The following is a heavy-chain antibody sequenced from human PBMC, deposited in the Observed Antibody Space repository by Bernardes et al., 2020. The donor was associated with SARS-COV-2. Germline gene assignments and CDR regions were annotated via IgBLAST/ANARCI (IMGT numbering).Heavy chain of an antibody. V-gene: IGHV3-21*01. J-gene: IGHJ6*02. CDR2: ISSSSSYI. CDR3: ARDVKDFWGYYYYGMDV. Sequence: GGSLRLSCAASGFTFSTYSMNWVRQAPGKGLEWVSSISSSSSYIYYADSVKGRFTISRDNAKNSLYLQMNSLRAEDTAVYYCARDVKDFWGYYYYGMDVWGQGTTVTVSS. CDR1: GFTFSTYS. D-gene: IGHD3-3*01.